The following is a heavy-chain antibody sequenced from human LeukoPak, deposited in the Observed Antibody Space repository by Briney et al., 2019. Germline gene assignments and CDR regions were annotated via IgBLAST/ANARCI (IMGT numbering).Heavy chain of an antibody. D-gene: IGHD5-12*01. J-gene: IGHJ3*02. CDR2: IYSGGST. Sequence: PGGSLGLSCAASGFTVSTNDMSWVRQAPGKGLEWVSIIYSGGSTYYADSVKGRFTISRDISQNTLYLQMNSLRAEDTAVYYCARDLGYSAYATVRGYAVDIWGQGTMVTVSS. V-gene: IGHV3-66*01. CDR1: GFTVSTND. CDR3: ARDLGYSAYATVRGYAVDI.